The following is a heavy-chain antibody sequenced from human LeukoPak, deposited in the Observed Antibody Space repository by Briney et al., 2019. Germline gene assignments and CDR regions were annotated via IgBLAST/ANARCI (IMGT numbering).Heavy chain of an antibody. CDR1: GGSISSGDYY. V-gene: IGHV4-30-4*01. Sequence: PSQTLSLTCTVSGGSISSGDYYWSWIRQPPGKGLEWIGYIYYSGSTYYNPSLKGRVTMSVDTSKNQFSLKLSSVTAADTAVYYCSRKPIVNSAWYYFDYWGQGTLVAVSS. CDR2: IYYSGST. J-gene: IGHJ4*02. D-gene: IGHD3-22*01. CDR3: SRKPIVNSAWYYFDY.